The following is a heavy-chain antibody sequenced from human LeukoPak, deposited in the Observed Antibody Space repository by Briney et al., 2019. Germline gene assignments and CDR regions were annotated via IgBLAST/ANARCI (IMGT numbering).Heavy chain of an antibody. CDR3: AREGRGYKVAKFDY. CDR1: GLTFDDYG. CDR2: IKQDGSEK. J-gene: IGHJ4*02. D-gene: IGHD3-22*01. Sequence: GGSLRLSCAASGLTFDDYGMSWVRQAPGKGLEWVANIKQDGSEKYYVDSVKGRFTISRDNAKNSLYLQMDSLRAEDTAVYYCAREGRGYKVAKFDYWGQGTLVTVSS. V-gene: IGHV3-7*01.